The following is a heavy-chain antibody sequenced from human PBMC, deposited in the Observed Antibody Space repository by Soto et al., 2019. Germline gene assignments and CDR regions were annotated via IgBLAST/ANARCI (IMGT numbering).Heavy chain of an antibody. J-gene: IGHJ2*01. CDR2: ISSSSSYT. CDR1: GFTFSDYY. V-gene: IGHV3-11*05. Sequence: QVQLVESGGGLVKPGGSLRLSCAASGFTFSDYYMSWIRQAPGKGLEWVSYISSSSSYTNYADSVKGRFTISRDNAKNSLYLQMNSLRAEDTAVYYCARDPTTVPPGWYFDLWGRGTLVTVSS. D-gene: IGHD4-17*01. CDR3: ARDPTTVPPGWYFDL.